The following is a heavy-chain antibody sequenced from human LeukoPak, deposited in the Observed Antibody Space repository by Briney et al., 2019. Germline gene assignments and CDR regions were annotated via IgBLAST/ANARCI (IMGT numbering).Heavy chain of an antibody. V-gene: IGHV4-4*07. J-gene: IGHJ3*01. CDR1: GASIITYY. Sequence: SETLSLTCNVSGASIITYYWSWIRQSAGGGLEFIGRVYTSGSPDYNPSLKSRVAMSADTSKNQFSLKLRSVTAADTALYFCARVGGPVPAALEDAFDLWGQGILVTVSS. CDR3: ARVGGPVPAALEDAFDL. CDR2: VYTSGSP. D-gene: IGHD6-6*01.